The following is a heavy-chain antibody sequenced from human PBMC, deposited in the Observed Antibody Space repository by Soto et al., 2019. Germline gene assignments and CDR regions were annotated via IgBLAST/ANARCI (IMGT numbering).Heavy chain of an antibody. CDR3: AMTTVNLGNNWYFDL. CDR1: GSSISSYY. CDR2: IYYSGST. J-gene: IGHJ2*01. D-gene: IGHD4-17*01. V-gene: IGHV4-59*01. Sequence: QVQLQESGPGLVKPSETLSLTCTVSGSSISSYYWSWIRQPPGKGLEWIGYIYYSGSTNYNPSLKSRVTISVDTSKNQFSLKLSSVTAADTAVYYCAMTTVNLGNNWYFDLWGRGTLVTVSS.